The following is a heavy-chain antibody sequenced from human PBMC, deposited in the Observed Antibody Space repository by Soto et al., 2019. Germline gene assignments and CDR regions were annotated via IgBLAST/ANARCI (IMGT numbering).Heavy chain of an antibody. CDR3: ARGEEILRFLEWLPKDGFDY. CDR1: GYTFTSYA. D-gene: IGHD3-3*01. CDR2: INAGNGNT. J-gene: IGHJ4*02. V-gene: IGHV1-3*01. Sequence: GASVKVSCKASGYTFTSYAMHCVRQAPGQRLEWMGWINAGNGNTKYSQKFQGRVTITRDTSASTAYMELSSLRSEDTAVYYCARGEEILRFLEWLPKDGFDYWGQGTLVTVSS.